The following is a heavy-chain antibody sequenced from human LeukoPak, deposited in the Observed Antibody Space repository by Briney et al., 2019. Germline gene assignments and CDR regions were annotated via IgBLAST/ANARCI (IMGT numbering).Heavy chain of an antibody. CDR1: GYTFTGYY. Sequence: GASVKVSCKASGYTFTGYYMHWVRQAPGQGLEWMGWINPNSGGTNYAQKFQGRVTMTRDTSISTAYMELSRLRSDDTAVYYCARVITMIVVAPIPYDAFDIWGQGTMVTVSS. D-gene: IGHD3-22*01. CDR2: INPNSGGT. J-gene: IGHJ3*02. CDR3: ARVITMIVVAPIPYDAFDI. V-gene: IGHV1-2*02.